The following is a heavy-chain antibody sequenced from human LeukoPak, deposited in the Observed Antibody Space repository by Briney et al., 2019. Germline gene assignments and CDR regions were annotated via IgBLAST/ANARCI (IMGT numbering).Heavy chain of an antibody. V-gene: IGHV3-23*01. CDR3: AKDKGYCSSTSCQTSNRVFDY. Sequence: PGGSLRLSCAASGFTFSSYAMSWVRQAPGKGLEWVSAISGSGGSTYYADSVKGRFTISRDNSKNTLYLQMNSLRAEDTAVYYCAKDKGYCSSTSCQTSNRVFDYWGQGTLVTVSS. CDR1: GFTFSSYA. D-gene: IGHD2-2*01. J-gene: IGHJ4*02. CDR2: ISGSGGST.